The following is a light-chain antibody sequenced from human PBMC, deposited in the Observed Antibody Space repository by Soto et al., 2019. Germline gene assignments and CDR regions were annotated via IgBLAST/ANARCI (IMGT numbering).Light chain of an antibody. J-gene: IGKJ1*01. CDR2: GAS. V-gene: IGKV3-15*01. CDR3: QQYNYWPT. Sequence: EIVMTQSPATLSVSPGERVTLSCRASQSVSSNLAWYQQKPGQAPRLLIYGASTRATGIPARFSGSGSGTEFTLTITSLQSEDFAVYYCQQYNYWPTFGQGTKVDIK. CDR1: QSVSSN.